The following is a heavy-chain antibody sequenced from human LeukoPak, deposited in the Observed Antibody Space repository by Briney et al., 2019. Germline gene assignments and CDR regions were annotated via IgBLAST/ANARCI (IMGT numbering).Heavy chain of an antibody. Sequence: GGSLRLSCAASGFTFSSYGMSWVRQAPGKGLEWVSAISGSGGSTYYADSVKGRFTISRDNAKNSLYLQMNSLRAEDTAIYYCARDPYSGSYGDSYYYYMDVWGKGTTVTISS. CDR3: ARDPYSGSYGDSYYYYMDV. J-gene: IGHJ6*03. V-gene: IGHV3-23*01. CDR1: GFTFSSYG. D-gene: IGHD1-26*01. CDR2: ISGSGGST.